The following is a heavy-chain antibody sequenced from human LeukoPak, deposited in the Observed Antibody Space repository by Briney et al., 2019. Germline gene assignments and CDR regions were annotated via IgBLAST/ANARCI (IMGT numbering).Heavy chain of an antibody. Sequence: ASVKVSCKASGYTFTSYDINWVRQATGQGLEWMGWMNPNSGNTGYAQKFQGRVTITRDTSASTAYMELSSLRSEDTAVYYCARDRGSSSWYRIDYWGQGTLVTVSS. CDR3: ARDRGSSSWYRIDY. CDR2: MNPNSGNT. CDR1: GYTFTSYD. D-gene: IGHD6-13*01. J-gene: IGHJ4*02. V-gene: IGHV1-8*03.